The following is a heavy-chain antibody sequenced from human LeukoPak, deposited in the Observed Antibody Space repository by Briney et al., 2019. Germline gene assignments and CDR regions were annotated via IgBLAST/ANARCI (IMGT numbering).Heavy chain of an antibody. D-gene: IGHD7-27*01. CDR1: GGSISSSDW. J-gene: IGHJ4*02. CDR2: IYHSGGT. V-gene: IGHV4-4*02. CDR3: ARKPNWGLAPFDY. Sequence: SGTLSLTCAVSGGSISSSDWWSWVRQPPGKGLEWIGEIYHSGGTNYNPSLKSRVTISVDKSKNQFSLKLSSVTAADTAVYYCARKPNWGLAPFDYWGQGTLVTVSS.